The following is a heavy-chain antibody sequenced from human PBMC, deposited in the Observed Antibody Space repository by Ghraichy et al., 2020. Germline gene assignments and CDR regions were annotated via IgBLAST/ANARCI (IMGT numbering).Heavy chain of an antibody. CDR1: GVSLSTCA. CDR2: MSYNGINK. V-gene: IGHV3-33*05. D-gene: IGHD2-2*01. Sequence: LSLTCAVSGVSLSTCAIHWVRQVPGKGLQWVASMSYNGINKYYAESVKGRFALSRDTSSSAVHLQMIGLIGEDTAFYYGARVCLSGGQYPRHFDYWGQGTLVTVSS. J-gene: IGHJ4*02. CDR3: ARVCLSGGQYPRHFDY.